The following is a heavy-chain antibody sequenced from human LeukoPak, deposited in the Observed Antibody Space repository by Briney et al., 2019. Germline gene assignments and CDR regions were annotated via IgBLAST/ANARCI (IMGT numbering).Heavy chain of an antibody. CDR2: ISYDGDKK. V-gene: IGHV3-30*18. D-gene: IGHD2-15*01. Sequence: PGRSLRLSCAASGFTLSSYGMHWVRQVPGKGLEWVAVISYDGDKKYYADSVKGRFTISRDNSKNTLYLQMNSLRAEDAAVYYCAKDKGWRGYYFDYWGQGTLVTVSS. J-gene: IGHJ4*02. CDR3: AKDKGWRGYYFDY. CDR1: GFTLSSYG.